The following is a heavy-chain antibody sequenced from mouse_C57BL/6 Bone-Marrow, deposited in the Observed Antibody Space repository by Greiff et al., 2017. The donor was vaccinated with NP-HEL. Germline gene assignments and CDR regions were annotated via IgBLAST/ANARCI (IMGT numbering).Heavy chain of an antibody. D-gene: IGHD1-1*01. V-gene: IGHV1-72*01. Sequence: VQLQQPGAELVKPGASVKLSCKASGYTFTSYLMHWVKQRPGRGLEWLGRIDPNSGGTKYNEKFKSKATLTVDKPSSTAYMQLNSLTSEDSAVYYCARYYYGSSSFDYWGQGTTLTVSS. CDR2: IDPNSGGT. CDR1: GYTFTSYL. J-gene: IGHJ2*01. CDR3: ARYYYGSSSFDY.